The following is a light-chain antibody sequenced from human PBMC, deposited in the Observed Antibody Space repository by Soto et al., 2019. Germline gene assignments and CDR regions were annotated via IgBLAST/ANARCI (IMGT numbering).Light chain of an antibody. CDR1: QSISSW. CDR2: KAS. J-gene: IGKJ1*01. Sequence: DIQMTQSPSTLSASVGDRVTITCRASQSISSWLAWYQQKPGKAPKLLIYKASGLESGVPSRFSGSGSGTEFTLTISSLQPDDFATYYCQQYNSYWGTFGQGTKVDI. V-gene: IGKV1-5*03. CDR3: QQYNSYWGT.